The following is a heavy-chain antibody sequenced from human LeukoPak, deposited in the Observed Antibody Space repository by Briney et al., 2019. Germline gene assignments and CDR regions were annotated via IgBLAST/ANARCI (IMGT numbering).Heavy chain of an antibody. CDR2: IWYDGSNK. CDR1: GFTFSSYG. CDR3: ARAPISSGFNWFEA. V-gene: IGHV3-33*01. J-gene: IGHJ5*02. D-gene: IGHD6-19*01. Sequence: PGRSLRLSCAASGFTFSSYGMHWVRQAPGKGLEWVAVIWYDGSNKYYVDSVKGRFTISRDNSKNTVYLQMNSLRAEDTAVYYRARAPISSGFNWFEAGGQGTLVTVSS.